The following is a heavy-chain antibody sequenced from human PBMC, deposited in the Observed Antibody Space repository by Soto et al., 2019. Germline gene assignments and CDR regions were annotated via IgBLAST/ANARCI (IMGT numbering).Heavy chain of an antibody. J-gene: IGHJ3*02. Sequence: SETLSLTCVVSGYSVSSAYYWGWIRQPPGRGLEWIGSISHGGNSYYNPSLKSRLTISMDTSKNQFSLRLRSVTAADTAMYYCAIKRTSEGSSLLGHRIDGFDIWGPGTMATVSS. CDR2: ISHGGNS. V-gene: IGHV4-38-2*01. D-gene: IGHD2-15*01. CDR3: AIKRTSEGSSLLGHRIDGFDI. CDR1: GYSVSSAYY.